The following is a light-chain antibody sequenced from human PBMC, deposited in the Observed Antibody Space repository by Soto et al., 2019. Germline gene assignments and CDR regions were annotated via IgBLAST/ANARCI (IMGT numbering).Light chain of an antibody. V-gene: IGLV1-40*01. CDR2: TNT. Sequence: QSVLTQPPSVSGAPGQRVTISCTGSSSNIGAGYDVHWFQQLPGTAPKLLIYTNTNRPSGVPDRFSGSKSGTSASLAITGLQAEDEADYYCGSWDSSLSAYVFGTGTKLTVL. CDR3: GSWDSSLSAYV. CDR1: SSNIGAGYD. J-gene: IGLJ1*01.